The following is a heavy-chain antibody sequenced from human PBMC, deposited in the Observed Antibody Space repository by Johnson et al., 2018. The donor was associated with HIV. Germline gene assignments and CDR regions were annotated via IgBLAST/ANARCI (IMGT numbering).Heavy chain of an antibody. CDR2: ISSSGSTI. D-gene: IGHD6-13*01. V-gene: IGHV3-11*04. Sequence: QVQLVESGGGLVQPGGSLRLSCAASGFTFSDYYMSWIRQAPGKGLEWVSYISSSGSTIYYADSVKGRFTISRDNAKNSLYLQMNSLRAEDTAVYHCARARYTSDWYLYDAFDLWGQGTMVTVSS. J-gene: IGHJ3*01. CDR1: GFTFSDYY. CDR3: ARARYTSDWYLYDAFDL.